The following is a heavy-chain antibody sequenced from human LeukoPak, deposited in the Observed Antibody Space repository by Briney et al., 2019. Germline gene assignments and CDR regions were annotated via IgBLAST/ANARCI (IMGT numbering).Heavy chain of an antibody. Sequence: SETLSLTCTVSGGSISSSSYYWGWIRQPPGKGLEWIGSIYYSGSTYYNPSLKSRVTISVDTSKNQFSLKLSSVTAADTAVYYCAREGECSGGSCSFYWFDPWGQGTLVTVSS. CDR2: IYYSGST. V-gene: IGHV4-39*07. J-gene: IGHJ5*02. CDR3: AREGECSGGSCSFYWFDP. D-gene: IGHD2-15*01. CDR1: GGSISSSSYY.